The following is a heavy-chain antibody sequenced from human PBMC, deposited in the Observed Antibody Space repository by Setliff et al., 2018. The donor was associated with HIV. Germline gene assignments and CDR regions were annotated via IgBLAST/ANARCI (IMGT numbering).Heavy chain of an antibody. CDR1: NYTFTTYW. D-gene: IGHD2-15*01. CDR2: IYPGDSDI. J-gene: IGHJ4*01. CDR3: ARRILRSAFDF. Sequence: GESLKISCKGSNYTFTTYWIGWVRQVPGKGLEWMAIIYPGDSDIRYNPSFQGQVTISVEKSVTTAYLQWSSLKTSDTAVYFCARRILRSAFDFWGHGTLGTSPQ. V-gene: IGHV5-51*01.